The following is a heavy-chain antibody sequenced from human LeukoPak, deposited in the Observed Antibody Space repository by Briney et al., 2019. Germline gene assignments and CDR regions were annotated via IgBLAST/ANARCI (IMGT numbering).Heavy chain of an antibody. CDR1: GGSISSYY. CDR3: AREGKITMVRGVIRYYHMDV. Sequence: PSETLSLTCTVSGGSISSYYWSWIRQPAGKGLEWIGRIFTSGSTKYNPSLKSRVTISVDTSKNQFSLKLSSVTAADTAVYYCAREGKITMVRGVIRYYHMDVWGKGTTVTISS. CDR2: IFTSGST. D-gene: IGHD3-10*01. J-gene: IGHJ6*03. V-gene: IGHV4-4*07.